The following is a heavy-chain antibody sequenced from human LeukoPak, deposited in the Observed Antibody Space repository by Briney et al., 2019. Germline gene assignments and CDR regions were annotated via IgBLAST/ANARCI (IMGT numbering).Heavy chain of an antibody. V-gene: IGHV3-13*05. CDR2: IGTAGDP. D-gene: IGHD4-17*01. CDR1: GFTFSSYD. J-gene: IGHJ4*02. Sequence: GGSLRLSCAASGFTFSSYDMHWVRQATGKGLEWVSAIGTAGDPYYPGSVKGRFTISRENAKNSLYLQMNSLRAGDTAVYYCARALGSNGDYYFDYWGRGTLVTVSS. CDR3: ARALGSNGDYYFDY.